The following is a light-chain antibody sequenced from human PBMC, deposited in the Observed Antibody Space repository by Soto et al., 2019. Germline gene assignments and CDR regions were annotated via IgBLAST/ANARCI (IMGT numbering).Light chain of an antibody. CDR1: QSVSSSY. Sequence: EIVLTQSPGTLSLSPGERATLSCRASQSVSSSYLAWYQQKPGQAPRLLIYGASSRATGIPDRFSGSGSGTEFTLTISSLQPDDFATYYCQQYDSVLGTFGPGTKVDIK. J-gene: IGKJ1*01. V-gene: IGKV3-20*01. CDR2: GAS. CDR3: QQYDSVLGT.